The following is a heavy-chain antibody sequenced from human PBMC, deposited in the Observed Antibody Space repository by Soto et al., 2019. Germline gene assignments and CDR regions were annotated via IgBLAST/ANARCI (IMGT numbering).Heavy chain of an antibody. V-gene: IGHV1-8*01. CDR3: ARITIFGLVIIGALDY. Sequence: ASVKVSCKASGYTFTSYDINWVRQATGQGLEWMGWMNPNSGNTGYAQKFQGRVTMTRNTSISTAYMELSSLRSEDTAVYYCARITIFGLVIIGALDYWGQGTLVTVSS. J-gene: IGHJ4*02. CDR1: GYTFTSYD. CDR2: MNPNSGNT. D-gene: IGHD3-3*01.